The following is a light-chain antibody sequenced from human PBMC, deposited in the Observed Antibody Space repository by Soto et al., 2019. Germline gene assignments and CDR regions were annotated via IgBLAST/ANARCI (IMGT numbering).Light chain of an antibody. CDR2: GVT. J-gene: IGLJ1*01. CDR3: TSYTSITSLV. Sequence: QSALTQPASVSGSPGQSITISCTGTSSDVGGYQYVSWYQQYPGKAPKLMIYGVTTRPSGVSNRFSGSTSGNTASLTISGIQAADAADYYCTSYTSITSLVFGSGNKLTVL. V-gene: IGLV2-14*01. CDR1: SSDVGGYQY.